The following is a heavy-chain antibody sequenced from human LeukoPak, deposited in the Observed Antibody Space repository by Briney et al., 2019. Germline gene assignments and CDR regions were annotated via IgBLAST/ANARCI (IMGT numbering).Heavy chain of an antibody. J-gene: IGHJ4*02. D-gene: IGHD3-22*01. CDR2: VYSSGVG. Sequence: SETLSLTCTVSGGSITGYYWNRIRQPAGQGLEWLGRVYSSGVGNYNPSLTSRVTMPVDTSKNQFSLKLTSLTAADTAVYYCAREEFLHEIDSSGYFVYWGQGTLVTVSS. V-gene: IGHV4-4*07. CDR3: AREEFLHEIDSSGYFVY. CDR1: GGSITGYY.